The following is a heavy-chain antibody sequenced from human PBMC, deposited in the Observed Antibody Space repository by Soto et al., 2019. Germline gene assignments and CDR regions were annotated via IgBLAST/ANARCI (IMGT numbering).Heavy chain of an antibody. V-gene: IGHV4-39*01. D-gene: IGHD3-3*01. CDR3: ARHWPDSYYDFWSGYNWFDP. Sequence: WQTLSLTCTVSGCSISSSSYYWGWIRQPPGKGLEWIGSIYYSGSTYYNPSLKSRVTISVDTSKNQFSLKLSSVTAADTAVYYCARHWPDSYYDFWSGYNWFDPWGQGTLVTVSS. J-gene: IGHJ5*02. CDR1: GCSISSSSYY. CDR2: IYYSGST.